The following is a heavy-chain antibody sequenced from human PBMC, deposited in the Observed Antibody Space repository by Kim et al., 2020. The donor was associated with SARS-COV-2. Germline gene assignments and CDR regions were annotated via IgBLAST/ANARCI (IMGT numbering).Heavy chain of an antibody. D-gene: IGHD4-4*01. Sequence: SETLSLTCTVSGGSISSSSYYWGWIRQPPGKGLEWIGSIYYSGSTYYNPSLKSRVTISVDTSKNQFSLKLSSVTAADTAVYYCATELLTTYYYYYGMDVWGQGTTVTVSS. J-gene: IGHJ6*02. CDR3: ATELLTTYYYYYGMDV. CDR1: GGSISSSSYY. V-gene: IGHV4-39*02. CDR2: IYYSGST.